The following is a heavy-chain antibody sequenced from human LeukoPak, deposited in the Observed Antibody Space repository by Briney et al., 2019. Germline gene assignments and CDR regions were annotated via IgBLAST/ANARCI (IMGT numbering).Heavy chain of an antibody. CDR1: GYTFTVYY. D-gene: IGHD3-9*01. V-gene: IGHV1-2*02. Sequence: GASVTVSFTASGYTFTVYYMHWVRQAPGQGFEWMGCINPNTGGTNYAQKFKGRVLMTRDTSISTAYMELSSLRSEDTAVYYCARGLAGDWWGQGTLGTVSS. CDR3: ARGLAGDW. CDR2: INPNTGGT. J-gene: IGHJ4*02.